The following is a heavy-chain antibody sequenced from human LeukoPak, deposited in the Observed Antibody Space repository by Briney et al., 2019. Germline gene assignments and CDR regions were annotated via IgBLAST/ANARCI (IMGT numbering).Heavy chain of an antibody. Sequence: GGSLRLSCAASGFTFSSYAMHWVRQAPGKGLEWVAVISYDGSNKYYADSVKGRFIISRDNSKNTLYLQMNSLRAEDTAVYYCASHRVQSRAIAAAGTSVGNWFDPWGQGTLVTVSS. CDR2: ISYDGSNK. V-gene: IGHV3-30*04. J-gene: IGHJ5*02. D-gene: IGHD6-13*01. CDR1: GFTFSSYA. CDR3: ASHRVQSRAIAAAGTSVGNWFDP.